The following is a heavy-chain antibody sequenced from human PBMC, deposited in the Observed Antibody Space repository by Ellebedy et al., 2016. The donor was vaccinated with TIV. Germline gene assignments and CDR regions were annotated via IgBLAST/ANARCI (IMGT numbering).Heavy chain of an antibody. J-gene: IGHJ4*02. CDR2: IYYSGST. D-gene: IGHD6-19*01. CDR3: GRGRFSSGCFDY. Sequence: MPSETLSLTCTVSGGSISNYYWNWIRQPPGKGLEWIGYIYYSGSTNYNHSLKSRVTIPVNTSKTQFSLRLRSVTAADTAVFYCGRGRFSSGCFDYWGQGTLVIVSS. V-gene: IGHV4-59*12. CDR1: GGSISNYY.